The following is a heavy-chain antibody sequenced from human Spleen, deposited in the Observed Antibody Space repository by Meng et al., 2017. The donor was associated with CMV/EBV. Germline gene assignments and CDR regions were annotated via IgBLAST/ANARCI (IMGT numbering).Heavy chain of an antibody. J-gene: IGHJ3*02. V-gene: IGHV3-9*01. CDR1: GCTFGYYA. CDR2: ISWNSGDI. Sequence: LKISCAGSGCTFGYYAMHWVRQPTGKGLEWVSSISWNSGDIAYADSVKGRFTISRDNAKNSRFLQMNSLRAEDTALYYCATLNIAAAGNIRSAFDIWGQGAMVTVSS. CDR3: ATLNIAAAGNIRSAFDI. D-gene: IGHD6-13*01.